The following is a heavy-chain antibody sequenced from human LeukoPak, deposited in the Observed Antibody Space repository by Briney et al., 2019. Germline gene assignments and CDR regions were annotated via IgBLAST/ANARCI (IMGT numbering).Heavy chain of an antibody. D-gene: IGHD5-24*01. J-gene: IGHJ4*02. CDR3: ARGKGGYNFGKD. CDR1: GGSISSGDYY. CDR2: IYYSGST. V-gene: IGHV4-30-4*01. Sequence: SETLSLTCTVSGGSISSGDYYWSWIRQPPGKGLEWIGYIYYSGSTYYNPSLKSRVTISVDTSKNQFSLKLSSVAAADTAVYYCARGKGGYNFGKDWGQGTLVTVSS.